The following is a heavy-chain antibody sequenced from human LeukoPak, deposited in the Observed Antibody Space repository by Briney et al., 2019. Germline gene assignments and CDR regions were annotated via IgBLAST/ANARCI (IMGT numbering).Heavy chain of an antibody. J-gene: IGHJ4*02. D-gene: IGHD1-26*01. Sequence: SETLSLTCTVSGGSISSSSYYWGWIRRPPGKGLEWIGSIYYSGSTYYNPSLKSRVTISVDASKNQFSLKLSSVTAADTAVYYCASRWEYLLDYWGQGTLVTVSS. CDR3: ASRWEYLLDY. CDR1: GGSISSSSYY. V-gene: IGHV4-39*01. CDR2: IYYSGST.